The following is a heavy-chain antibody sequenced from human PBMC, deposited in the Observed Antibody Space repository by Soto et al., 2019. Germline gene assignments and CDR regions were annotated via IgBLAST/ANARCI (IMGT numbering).Heavy chain of an antibody. CDR3: ARRIYGVEEGPFDY. Sequence: FMKISCRGAVGSCTSYWIGRVRQMPGKGLEWMVIIYPGDSDTRYSPSFQGQVTISADKSISTAYLQWSSLKASDTAIYYCARRIYGVEEGPFDYWGQGILVTVSS. CDR1: VGSCTSYW. J-gene: IGHJ4*02. CDR2: IYPGDSDT. D-gene: IGHD4-17*01. V-gene: IGHV5-51*01.